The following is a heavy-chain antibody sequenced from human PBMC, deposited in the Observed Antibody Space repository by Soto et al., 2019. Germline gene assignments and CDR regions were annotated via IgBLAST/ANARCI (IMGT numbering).Heavy chain of an antibody. Sequence: GGSLRLSCAASGFTFSSYSMNWVRQAPGKGLEWVSYISSSSSTIYYADSVKGRFTISRDNAKNSLYLQMNSLRDEDTAVYYCAREYCSGGSCYSTTDYWGQGTLVTVSS. CDR1: GFTFSSYS. CDR3: AREYCSGGSCYSTTDY. CDR2: ISSSSSTI. J-gene: IGHJ4*02. D-gene: IGHD2-15*01. V-gene: IGHV3-48*02.